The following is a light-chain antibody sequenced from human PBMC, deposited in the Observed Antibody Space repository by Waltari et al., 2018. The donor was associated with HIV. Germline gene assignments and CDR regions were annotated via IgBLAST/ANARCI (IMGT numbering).Light chain of an antibody. J-gene: IGLJ2*01. Sequence: QSALTQPPSASGSPGQSVTISCTGTSSDIGDSAYVSWYQQHPGKAPKLIISEVNKRASGGLDLFSGSKSGNTASLTVSGLQAEDEADYYCSSDVPTKNFCVLFGGGTKLTVL. CDR3: SSDVPTKNFCVL. CDR1: SSDIGDSAY. V-gene: IGLV2-8*01. CDR2: EVN.